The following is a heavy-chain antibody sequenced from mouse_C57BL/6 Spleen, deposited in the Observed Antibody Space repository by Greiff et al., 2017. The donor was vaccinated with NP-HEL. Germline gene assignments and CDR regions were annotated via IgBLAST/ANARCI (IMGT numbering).Heavy chain of an antibody. CDR3: TRDGNYGSSP. CDR1: GFTFSSYA. D-gene: IGHD1-1*01. J-gene: IGHJ3*01. V-gene: IGHV5-9-1*02. Sequence: EVMLVESGEGLVKPGGSLKLSCAASGFTFSSYAMSWVRQTPEKRLEWVAYISSGGDYIYYADTVKGRFTISRDNARNTLYLQMSSLKSEDTAMYYCTRDGNYGSSPWGQGTLVTVSA. CDR2: ISSGGDYI.